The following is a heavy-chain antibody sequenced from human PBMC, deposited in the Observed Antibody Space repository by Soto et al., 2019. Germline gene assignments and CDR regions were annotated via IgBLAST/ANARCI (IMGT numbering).Heavy chain of an antibody. D-gene: IGHD3-22*01. CDR1: GFTFDDYA. CDR2: ISWNSGSI. CDR3: AKDAYYYDSSGLFDY. J-gene: IGHJ4*02. Sequence: DVQLVESGGGLVQPGRSLRLSCAASGFTFDDYAMHWVRQAPGKGLEWVSGISWNSGSIGYADSVKGRFTISRDNAKNSLYLQMNSLRAEDTALYYCAKDAYYYDSSGLFDYWGQGTLVTVSS. V-gene: IGHV3-9*01.